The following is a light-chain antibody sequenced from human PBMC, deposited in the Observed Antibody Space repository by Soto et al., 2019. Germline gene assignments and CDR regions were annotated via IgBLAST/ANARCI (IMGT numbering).Light chain of an antibody. CDR3: QQSYSTSPAWK. J-gene: IGKJ1*01. Sequence: DFQMTQSPSSLSASVGARVTITCRASQSISSYLNWHQQKPGKAPKVLVYAASTLQSGVPSRCSGSGAGTDFTITISSLQPGGFASYDVQQSYSTSPAWKFSQGTKVEVK. CDR2: AAS. CDR1: QSISSY. V-gene: IGKV1-39*01.